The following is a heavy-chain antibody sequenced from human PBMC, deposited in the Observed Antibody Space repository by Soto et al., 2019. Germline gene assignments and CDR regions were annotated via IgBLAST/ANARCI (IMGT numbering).Heavy chain of an antibody. J-gene: IGHJ4*02. Sequence: GXSVKVSCKVSGYTLTELSMHWVRQAPGKGLEWMGGFDPEDGETIYAQKFQGRVTMTEDTSTDTAYMELSSLRSEDTAVYYCAARGILEPLQLGVRDDDYWGQGTLVTVSS. CDR2: FDPEDGET. V-gene: IGHV1-24*01. CDR3: AARGILEPLQLGVRDDDY. D-gene: IGHD1-1*01. CDR1: GYTLTELS.